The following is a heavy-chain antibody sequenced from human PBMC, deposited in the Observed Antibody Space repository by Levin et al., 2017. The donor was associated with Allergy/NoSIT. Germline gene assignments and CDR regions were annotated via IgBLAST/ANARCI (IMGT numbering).Heavy chain of an antibody. J-gene: IGHJ3*02. Sequence: PGESLKISCTTSGFTFGDYAMTWVRQAPGKGLEWVGFIRSNAYGGTTEYAVSVKGRFTFSRDDSKSIAYLQMNSLKTEDTAVYYCCRDLFYFDTIGYAGAFDIWGQGTVVTVSS. D-gene: IGHD3-9*01. V-gene: IGHV3-49*04. CDR2: IRSNAYGGTT. CDR1: GFTFGDYA. CDR3: CRDLFYFDTIGYAGAFDI.